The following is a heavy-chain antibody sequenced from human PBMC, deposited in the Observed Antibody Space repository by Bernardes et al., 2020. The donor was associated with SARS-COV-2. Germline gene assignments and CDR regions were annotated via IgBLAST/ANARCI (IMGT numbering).Heavy chain of an antibody. V-gene: IGHV1-18*01. CDR1: GYTFTSYG. CDR3: ARDDGQIAVADTFDY. Sequence: ASVKVSCKASGYTFTSYGISWVRQAPGQGLEWMGWISAYNGNTNYAQKLQGRVTMTTDTSTSTAYMELRSLRSDDTAVYYCARDDGQIAVADTFDYWGQGTLVTVSS. CDR2: ISAYNGNT. J-gene: IGHJ4*02. D-gene: IGHD6-19*01.